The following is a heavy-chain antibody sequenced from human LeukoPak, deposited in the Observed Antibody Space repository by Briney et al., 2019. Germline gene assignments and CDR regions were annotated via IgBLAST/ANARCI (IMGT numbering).Heavy chain of an antibody. Sequence: GGSLRLSCAASGFTFSSYSMNWVRQAPGKGLGWVSSISSSSSYIYYADSVKGRFTISRDNAKNSLYLQMNSLRAEDTAVYYCASYCSGGSCYYPWAFDIWGQGTMVTVSS. D-gene: IGHD2-15*01. CDR3: ASYCSGGSCYYPWAFDI. CDR1: GFTFSSYS. CDR2: ISSSSSYI. V-gene: IGHV3-21*01. J-gene: IGHJ3*02.